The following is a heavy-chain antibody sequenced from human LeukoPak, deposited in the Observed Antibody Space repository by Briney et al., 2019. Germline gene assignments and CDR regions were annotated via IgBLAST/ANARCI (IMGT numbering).Heavy chain of an antibody. CDR1: GFTFSAYG. CDR2: ISYDGSNK. CDR3: ARDSSGFDY. Sequence: PGGSLRLSCAASGFTFSAYGMHWVRQAPGKGLEWVAIISYDGSNKYYPDSVKGRFTISRDNSKNTLYLQMNSLRAEDTAVYYCARDSSGFDYWGQGTLVTVSS. J-gene: IGHJ4*02. D-gene: IGHD3-10*01. V-gene: IGHV3-30*03.